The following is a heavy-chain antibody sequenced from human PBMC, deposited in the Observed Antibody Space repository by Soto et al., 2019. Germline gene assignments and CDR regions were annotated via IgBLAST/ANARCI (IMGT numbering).Heavy chain of an antibody. CDR3: ARDREGGIAVAGTGYYFDY. J-gene: IGHJ4*02. CDR2: IIPIFGTA. CDR1: GGTFSSYA. Sequence: SVKVSCKASGGTFSSYAISWVRQAPGQGLEWKGEIIPIFGTANYAKKLQGRVTITADESTSTAYMELSSLRSEDTAVYYCARDREGGIAVAGTGYYFDYWGQGTLVTVSS. V-gene: IGHV1-69*13. D-gene: IGHD6-19*01.